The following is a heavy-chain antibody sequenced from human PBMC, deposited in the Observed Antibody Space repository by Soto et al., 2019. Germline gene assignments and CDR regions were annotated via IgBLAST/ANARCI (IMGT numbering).Heavy chain of an antibody. D-gene: IGHD7-27*01. V-gene: IGHV1-3*01. Sequence: ASVKVSCKASGYTFSSYAMHWVRQAPGQRLEWMGWINAGCGNTKSSQKFQDRVTISRDTSASTAYMELTSLRSEDTAVYYCARDTGDGTFDFWGQGTLVTVSS. J-gene: IGHJ4*02. CDR3: ARDTGDGTFDF. CDR1: GYTFSSYA. CDR2: INAGCGNT.